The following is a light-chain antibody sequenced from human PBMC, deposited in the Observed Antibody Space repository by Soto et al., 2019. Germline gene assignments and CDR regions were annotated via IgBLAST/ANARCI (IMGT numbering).Light chain of an antibody. V-gene: IGLV1-40*01. CDR1: RAAYD. CDR3: QSYDSSVSGSKV. Sequence: QSVLTQPPSVSGAPGQRVTISCTGSRAAYDVHWYQQVPGTAPKLLIYGNNNRPSGVPERFSGSKSGTSASLAITVLQAEDEADYYCQSYDSSVSGSKVFGTGTKVTVL. J-gene: IGLJ1*01. CDR2: GNN.